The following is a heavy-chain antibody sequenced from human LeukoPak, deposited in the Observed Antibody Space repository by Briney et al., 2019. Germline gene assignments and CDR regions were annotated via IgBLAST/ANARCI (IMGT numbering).Heavy chain of an antibody. V-gene: IGHV3-21*01. CDR2: ISSSSSYI. CDR3: ARDSYCSSTSCYVYYYYYMDV. D-gene: IGHD2-2*01. Sequence: GGSLRLSCAASGFTFSSYSMNWVRQAPWKGLERVSSISSSSSYIYYADSLKGRFTISRDNAKNSLYLQMNSLRAEDTAVYYCARDSYCSSTSCYVYYYYYMDVWGKGTTVTVSS. J-gene: IGHJ6*03. CDR1: GFTFSSYS.